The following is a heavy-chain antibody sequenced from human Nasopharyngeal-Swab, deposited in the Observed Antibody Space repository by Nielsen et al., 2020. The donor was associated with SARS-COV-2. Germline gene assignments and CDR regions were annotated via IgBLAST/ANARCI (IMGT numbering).Heavy chain of an antibody. Sequence: VRQMPGQGLEWVAVISYDGSNKYYADSVKGRFTFSRDNSKNTLYLQMNSLRAEDTAVYYCAKGPFFWLTTAPNDYWGQGTLVTVSS. J-gene: IGHJ4*02. V-gene: IGHV3-30*18. CDR2: ISYDGSNK. CDR3: AKGPFFWLTTAPNDY. D-gene: IGHD3-9*01.